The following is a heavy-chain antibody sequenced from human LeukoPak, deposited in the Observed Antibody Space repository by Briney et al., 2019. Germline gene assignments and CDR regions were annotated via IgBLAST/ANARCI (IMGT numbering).Heavy chain of an antibody. Sequence: ASVKVSCKVSGYTLTELSMHWVRQAPGKGLEWMGGFDPEDGETIYAQKFQGRVTMTEDTSTDTAYMELSSLRSEDTAVYYCATGHYGSGSYANWFDPWGQGTLVTVS. CDR3: ATGHYGSGSYANWFDP. J-gene: IGHJ5*02. V-gene: IGHV1-24*01. D-gene: IGHD3-10*01. CDR2: FDPEDGET. CDR1: GYTLTELS.